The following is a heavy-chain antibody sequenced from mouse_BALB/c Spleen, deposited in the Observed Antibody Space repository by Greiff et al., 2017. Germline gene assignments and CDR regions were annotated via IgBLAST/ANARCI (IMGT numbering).Heavy chain of an antibody. D-gene: IGHD1-1*01. J-gene: IGHJ2*01. Sequence: VKLMESGAELVRPGVSVRLSCKGSGFTFTDYAMHWVKQRHAKRLEWIGVISTYYGDASYNQKFKGKATMTVDKSSSTAYMELARLTSEDSAIYYCARGITTVVPFGYWGQGTTLTVSS. CDR1: GFTFTDYA. CDR2: ISTYYGDA. V-gene: IGHV1S137*01. CDR3: ARGITTVVPFGY.